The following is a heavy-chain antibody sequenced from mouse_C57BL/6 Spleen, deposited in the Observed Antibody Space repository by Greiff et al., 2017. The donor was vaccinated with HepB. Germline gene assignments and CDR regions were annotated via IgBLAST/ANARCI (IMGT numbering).Heavy chain of an antibody. CDR3: TRRWDAGYYFDY. D-gene: IGHD4-1*01. Sequence: QVQLQQSGAELVRPGASVTLSCKASGYTFTDYEMHWVKQTPVHGLEWIGAIDPETGGTAYNQKFKGKAILTADKSSSTAYMELRSLTSEDSAVYYCTRRWDAGYYFDYWGQGTTLTVSS. CDR1: GYTFTDYE. CDR2: IDPETGGT. V-gene: IGHV1-15*01. J-gene: IGHJ2*01.